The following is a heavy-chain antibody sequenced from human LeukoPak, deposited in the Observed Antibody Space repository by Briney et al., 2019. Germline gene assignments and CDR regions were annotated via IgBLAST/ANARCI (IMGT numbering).Heavy chain of an antibody. Sequence: GRSLRLSCAASGFTFDDYAMHWVRQAPGKGLEWVSDISWNSGSIGYADSVKGRFTISRDNTKNSLYLQMNSLRAEDTALYYCAKAPSWYRSYFDYWGQGTLVTVSS. V-gene: IGHV3-9*01. D-gene: IGHD6-13*01. J-gene: IGHJ4*02. CDR1: GFTFDDYA. CDR2: ISWNSGSI. CDR3: AKAPSWYRSYFDY.